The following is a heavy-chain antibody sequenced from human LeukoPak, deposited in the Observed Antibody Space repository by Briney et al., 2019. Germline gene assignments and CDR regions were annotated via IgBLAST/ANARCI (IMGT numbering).Heavy chain of an antibody. D-gene: IGHD1-1*01. CDR3: AKQRGPYYYYGMDV. J-gene: IGHJ6*02. V-gene: IGHV3-23*01. CDR1: GFTFSSYA. CDR2: ISGSGGST. Sequence: GGSLRLSCAASGFTFSSYAMSWVRQAPGKGLEWVSGISGSGGSTYYADSVKGRFTISRDNSKNTLYLQMNSLRAEDTAVYYCAKQRGPYYYYGMDVWGQGTTVTVSS.